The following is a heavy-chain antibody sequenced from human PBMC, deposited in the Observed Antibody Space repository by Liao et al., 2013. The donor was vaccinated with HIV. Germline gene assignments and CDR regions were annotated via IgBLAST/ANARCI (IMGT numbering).Heavy chain of an antibody. V-gene: IGHV4-39*07. Sequence: QLQLQESGPGLVRPSETLSLTCTVSGGSIRSSIFYWGWIRQPPGKGLQWIGSMSYSGSTYYNPSLKSRVTISVDRSKNQFSLKLSSVTAADTAVYFCARHYYDSSGYQEGGYYYYNGRLGQRDHGHRLL. D-gene: IGHD3-22*01. CDR1: GGSIRSSIFY. J-gene: IGHJ6*03. CDR2: MSYSGST. CDR3: ARHYYDSSGYQEGGYYYYNGR.